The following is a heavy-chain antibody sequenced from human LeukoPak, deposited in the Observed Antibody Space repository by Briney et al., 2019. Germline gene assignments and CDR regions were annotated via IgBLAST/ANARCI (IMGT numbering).Heavy chain of an antibody. D-gene: IGHD1-26*01. CDR1: GFTFSSYA. CDR2: ISGSGGST. Sequence: GGSLRLSCAASGFTFSSYAMSWVRQAPGKELEGVSAISGSGGSTYYPDSVKGRFTISRDNSQKTLYLQMNSLRAEDTAVFLFAKVEAEGEWELVGYFDYWGQGTLVTVSS. J-gene: IGHJ4*02. V-gene: IGHV3-23*01. CDR3: AKVEAEGEWELVGYFDY.